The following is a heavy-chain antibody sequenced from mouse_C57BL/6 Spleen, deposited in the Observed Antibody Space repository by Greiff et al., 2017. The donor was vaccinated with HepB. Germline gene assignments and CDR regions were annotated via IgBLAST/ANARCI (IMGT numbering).Heavy chain of an antibody. CDR2: IWSGGST. J-gene: IGHJ1*03. CDR3: ARNAENYYGSSYWYFDV. D-gene: IGHD1-1*01. V-gene: IGHV2-2*01. CDR1: GFSLTSYG. Sequence: QVQLQESGPGLVQPSQSLSITCTVSGFSLTSYGVHWVRQSPGKGLEWLGVIWSGGSTDYNAAFISRLSISKDNSKSQVFFKMNSLQADDTAIYYCARNAENYYGSSYWYFDVWGTGTTVTVSS.